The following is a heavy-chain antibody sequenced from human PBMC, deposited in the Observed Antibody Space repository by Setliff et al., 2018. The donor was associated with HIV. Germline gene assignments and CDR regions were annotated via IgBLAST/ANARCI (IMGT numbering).Heavy chain of an antibody. CDR1: GFTSRTYV. V-gene: IGHV3-30*18. D-gene: IGHD6-13*01. CDR3: AKGTKITTALYLAY. J-gene: IGHJ1*01. Sequence: SLRLSCAASGFTSRTYVMSWVRQTPGKGLEWVAVISYDGSNKYYADSVKGRFTISRDNSKNTLYLQMNSLRAEDTAIYYCAKGTKITTALYLAYWGQGTLVTVSS. CDR2: ISYDGSNK.